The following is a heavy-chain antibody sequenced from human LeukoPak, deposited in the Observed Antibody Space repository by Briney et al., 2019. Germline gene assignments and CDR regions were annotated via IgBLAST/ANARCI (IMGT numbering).Heavy chain of an antibody. CDR3: ARNPGPYYYMDV. D-gene: IGHD1-14*01. CDR1: GFSVKNYY. CDR2: INPNSGGT. V-gene: IGHV1-2*02. J-gene: IGHJ6*03. Sequence: ASVQVSCKASGFSVKNYYMHWVRQAPGQGLEWMGWINPNSGGTNYAQKFQGRVTMTRDTSISTAYMELSRLRSDDTAVYYCARNPGPYYYMDVWGKGTTVTVSS.